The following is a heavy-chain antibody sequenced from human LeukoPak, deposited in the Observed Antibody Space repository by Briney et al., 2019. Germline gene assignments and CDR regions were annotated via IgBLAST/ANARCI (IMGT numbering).Heavy chain of an antibody. V-gene: IGHV3-30*04. CDR1: GFTFSSYA. Sequence: GGSLRLSCAASGFTFSSYAMHWVRQAPGKGLEWVAVISYDGSNKYYADSVKRRFTISRDNSKNTLYLQMNSLRAEDTAVYDGARDTHYYYDSSGYLLLWGQGTLVTVSS. CDR3: ARDTHYYYDSSGYLLL. CDR2: ISYDGSNK. D-gene: IGHD3-22*01. J-gene: IGHJ4*02.